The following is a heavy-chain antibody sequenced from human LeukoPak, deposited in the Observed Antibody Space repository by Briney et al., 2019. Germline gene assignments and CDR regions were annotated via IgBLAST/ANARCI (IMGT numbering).Heavy chain of an antibody. CDR1: GGSISSGGYS. CDR3: ARAKPHSSGWYGNAFDI. Sequence: SETLSLTCAVSGGSISSGGYSWSWIRQPPGKGLEWIGYIYHSGSTYYNPSFKSRVTISVDRSKNQFSLKLSSVTAADTAVYYCARAKPHSSGWYGNAFDIWGQGTMVTVSS. J-gene: IGHJ3*02. D-gene: IGHD6-19*01. CDR2: IYHSGST. V-gene: IGHV4-30-2*01.